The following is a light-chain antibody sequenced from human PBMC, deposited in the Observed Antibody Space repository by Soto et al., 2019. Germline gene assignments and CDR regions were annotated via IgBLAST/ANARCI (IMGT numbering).Light chain of an antibody. V-gene: IGKV1-5*03. CDR2: KAS. Sequence: DIQMTQSPSTLSGSVGDRVTITCRASQTISSWLAWYQQKPGKAPKLLIYKASTLKSGVPSRFSGSGSGTEFTLTISSLQPDDFATYYFQHLNSYSAAFGQGTKVDIK. CDR3: QHLNSYSAA. CDR1: QTISSW. J-gene: IGKJ1*01.